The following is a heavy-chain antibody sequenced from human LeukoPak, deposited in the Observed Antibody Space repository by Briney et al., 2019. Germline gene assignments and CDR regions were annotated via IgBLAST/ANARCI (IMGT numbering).Heavy chain of an antibody. CDR2: IYYSGST. V-gene: IGHV4-39*01. D-gene: IGHD4-17*01. Sequence: PSETLSLTCTVSGGSISSSSYYWGWIRQPPGKGLEWIGSIYYSGSTYYNPSLKSRVTISVDTSKNQFSLKQSSVTAADTAVYYCARHPYGDYALVYFDYWGQGTLVTVSS. J-gene: IGHJ4*02. CDR1: GGSISSSSYY. CDR3: ARHPYGDYALVYFDY.